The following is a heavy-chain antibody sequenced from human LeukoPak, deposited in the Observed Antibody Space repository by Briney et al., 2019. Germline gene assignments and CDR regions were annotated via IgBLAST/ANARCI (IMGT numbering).Heavy chain of an antibody. Sequence: GGSLRLSCAASGFTFSSYGMYWVRQAPGKGLEWVAVIWYDGTNKNYADSVKGRFTISRDNSRNTLFLLMDSLRAEDTAAYYCATARDNYDRSGFPALEKWGQGTLATVSS. J-gene: IGHJ4*02. CDR1: GFTFSSYG. CDR2: IWYDGTNK. V-gene: IGHV3-33*07. CDR3: ATARDNYDRSGFPALEK. D-gene: IGHD3-22*01.